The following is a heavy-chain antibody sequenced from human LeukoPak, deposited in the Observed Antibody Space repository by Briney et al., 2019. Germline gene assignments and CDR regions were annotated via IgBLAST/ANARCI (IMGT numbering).Heavy chain of an antibody. Sequence: GGSLRLSCAASGFIFSAHALHWVRQAPGKGLEWVALISYNGNNKYYADSVKGRFTISRDNSKSTLFLQMDSLGINDTAVYYCARDSVATLMDYWGQGTLDTVSS. V-gene: IGHV3-30*04. D-gene: IGHD5-24*01. CDR3: ARDSVATLMDY. J-gene: IGHJ4*02. CDR1: GFIFSAHA. CDR2: ISYNGNNK.